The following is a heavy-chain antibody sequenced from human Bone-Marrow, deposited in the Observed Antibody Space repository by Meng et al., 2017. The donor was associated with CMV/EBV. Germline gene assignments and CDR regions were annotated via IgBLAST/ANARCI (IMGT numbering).Heavy chain of an antibody. J-gene: IGHJ3*02. CDR1: GFTFSSYS. V-gene: IGHV3-48*04. CDR3: ARTAAIRRNAFDI. CDR2: ISSSGSTI. Sequence: GGSLRLSCAASGFTFSSYSMNWVRQAPGKGLEWVSYISSSGSTIYYADSVKGRFTISRDNAKNSLYLQMNSLRAEDTAVYYCARTAAIRRNAFDICGQGTMVTVSS. D-gene: IGHD2-2*01.